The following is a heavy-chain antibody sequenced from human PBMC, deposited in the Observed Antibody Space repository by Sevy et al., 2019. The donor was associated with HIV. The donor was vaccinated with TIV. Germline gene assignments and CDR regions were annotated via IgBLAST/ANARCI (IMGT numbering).Heavy chain of an antibody. CDR1: GFSLDDYA. D-gene: IGHD2-2*01. J-gene: IGHJ6*02. CDR2: ISRNSGSI. Sequence: GGSLRLSCAASGFSLDDYAMHWVRQAPGKGLEWVSGISRNSGSIGYADSVKGRFTITRDNAKNSLYLQMNSLRAEDTALYYCAKDMGYCSSTSCWYGMDVWGQGPTVTVSS. CDR3: AKDMGYCSSTSCWYGMDV. V-gene: IGHV3-9*01.